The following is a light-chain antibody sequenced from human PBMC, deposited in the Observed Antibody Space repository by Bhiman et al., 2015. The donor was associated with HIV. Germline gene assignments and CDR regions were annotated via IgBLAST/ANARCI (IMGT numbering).Light chain of an antibody. CDR3: QVWDSSSGHGV. Sequence: SYELTQPPSVSVAPGKTARITCGGHNIGSKSVHWYQQKPGHAPVLVIYYDTYRPSEIPERFSASNSGNTATLTIRRVEAGDEADYFCQVWDSSSGHGVFGGGTKLTVL. V-gene: IGLV3-21*04. CDR2: YDT. J-gene: IGLJ3*02. CDR1: NIGSKS.